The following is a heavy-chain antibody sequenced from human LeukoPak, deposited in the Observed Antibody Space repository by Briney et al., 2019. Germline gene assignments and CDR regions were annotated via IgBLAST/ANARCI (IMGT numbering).Heavy chain of an antibody. J-gene: IGHJ3*02. Sequence: SETLSLTCTVSGGSISSGDYYWRWIRQPPGKGLEWIGYIYYSGSTYYNPSLKSRVTISVDTSKNQFSLKLSSVTAADTAVYYCAVVPAANDAFDIWGQGTMVTVSS. CDR3: AVVPAANDAFDI. CDR2: IYYSGST. D-gene: IGHD2-2*01. V-gene: IGHV4-30-4*01. CDR1: GGSISSGDYY.